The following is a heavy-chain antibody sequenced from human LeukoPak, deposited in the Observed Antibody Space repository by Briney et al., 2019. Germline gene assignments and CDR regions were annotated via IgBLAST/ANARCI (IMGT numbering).Heavy chain of an antibody. CDR3: ARGTYYYDSSGYSDYFGY. V-gene: IGHV4-4*07. Sequence: SETLSLTCTVSGGSISTYYWSWIRQPAGKGLEWIGRIYTSGSTNYNPSLKSRVTMSVDTSKNQFSLKLSSVTAADTAVYYCARGTYYYDSSGYSDYFGYWGQGTLVTVSS. D-gene: IGHD3-22*01. J-gene: IGHJ4*02. CDR2: IYTSGST. CDR1: GGSISTYY.